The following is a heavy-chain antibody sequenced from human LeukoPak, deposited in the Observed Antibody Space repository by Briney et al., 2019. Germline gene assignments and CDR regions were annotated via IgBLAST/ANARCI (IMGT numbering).Heavy chain of an antibody. V-gene: IGHV4-59*01. CDR1: GGSIDTCY. D-gene: IGHD6-19*01. CDR2: IYYTGST. Sequence: PSETLSLTCTVSGGSIDTCYWTWIRQPPGKGLEYIAYIYYTGSTDYNPSFKSRVRMSLDTSKNQFSLVLNSVTAADTAVYYCARGRYGGGWYDYWGQGTLVTVSS. CDR3: ARGRYGGGWYDY. J-gene: IGHJ4*02.